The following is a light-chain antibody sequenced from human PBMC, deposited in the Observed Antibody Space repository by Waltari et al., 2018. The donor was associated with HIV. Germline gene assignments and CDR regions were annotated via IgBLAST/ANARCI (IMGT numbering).Light chain of an antibody. CDR3: QAWDSSTVV. CDR2: QDS. J-gene: IGLJ2*01. Sequence: SYELTQPPSVSVSPGQTASITCSGAKLGDKYACWYQQKPGQSPVLVIYQDSKRPSVIPERFSWSNSGNAATVTLSGTQAMDEADYDCQAWDSSTVVFGGGTKLTVL. V-gene: IGLV3-1*01. CDR1: KLGDKY.